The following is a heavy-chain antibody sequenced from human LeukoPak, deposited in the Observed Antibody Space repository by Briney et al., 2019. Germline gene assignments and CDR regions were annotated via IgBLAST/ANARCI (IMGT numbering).Heavy chain of an antibody. CDR1: GFTFRTYW. CDR3: ARVENYDSSNDFLGYMDV. Sequence: GGSLRLSCAASGFTFRTYWMNWVRQAPGKGLEWVASIKNDGSDEFYVDSVKGRFTISRDNAKNSLYLQMNSLRVEDTAVYYCARVENYDSSNDFLGYMDVWGTGTTVTVFS. V-gene: IGHV3-7*01. D-gene: IGHD3-3*01. CDR2: IKNDGSDE. J-gene: IGHJ6*03.